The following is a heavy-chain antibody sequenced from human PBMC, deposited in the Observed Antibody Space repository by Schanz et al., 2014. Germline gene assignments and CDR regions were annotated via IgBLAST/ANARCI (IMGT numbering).Heavy chain of an antibody. V-gene: IGHV1-18*01. D-gene: IGHD4-17*01. CDR1: RYTFTDYG. CDR3: VRVPSRDGAFDL. CDR2: IRPDNGHT. Sequence: GPEVKEPGASVKVSCEASRYTFTDYGLSWVRQAPGQGLEWLGWIRPDNGHTTYSQKVRDRVIFTTDTSANTAYMELRSLRSDDTAHYYCVRVPSRDGAFDLWGRGTLVTVSS. J-gene: IGHJ2*01.